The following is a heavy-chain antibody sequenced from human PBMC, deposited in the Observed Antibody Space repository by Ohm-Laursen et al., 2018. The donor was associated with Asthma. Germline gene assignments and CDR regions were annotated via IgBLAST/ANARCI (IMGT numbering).Heavy chain of an antibody. CDR1: GFIFSSHW. J-gene: IGHJ4*02. CDR2: ISGSDGGT. V-gene: IGHV3-23*01. Sequence: SLRLSCTASGFIFSSHWMTWVRQGPGKGLEWVSSISGSDGGTYYGDSVKGRFTISRDNSKNTLYLQMNSLRAEDTAVYYCAKDHNVVGIAYFDSWGQGTLVTVSS. CDR3: AKDHNVVGIAYFDS. D-gene: IGHD2-21*01.